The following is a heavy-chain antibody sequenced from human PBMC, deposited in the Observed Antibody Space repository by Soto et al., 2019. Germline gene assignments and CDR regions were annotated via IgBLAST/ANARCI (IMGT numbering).Heavy chain of an antibody. CDR1: GGSIRTYY. J-gene: IGHJ6*02. D-gene: IGHD3-10*01. CDR3: ARQGFGALHGLVDV. CDR2: VHHSWGS. V-gene: IGHV4-59*08. Sequence: QVQLQESGPGLVKPSETLSLSCTVSGGSIRTYYWSWIRQPPGKGMEWIGYVHHSWGSTYNPSLQSRLAISLDTSKRQCSLTLTSVTATGTAVYYCARQGFGALHGLVDVWGPGTTVTVPS.